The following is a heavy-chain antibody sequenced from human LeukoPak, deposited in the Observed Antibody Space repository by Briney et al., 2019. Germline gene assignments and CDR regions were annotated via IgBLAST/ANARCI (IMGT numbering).Heavy chain of an antibody. Sequence: SETLSLTCTVPGGSISSGGYYWSWIRQHPGKGLEWIGYIYYSGSTYYNPSLKSRVTISVDTSKNQFSLKLSSVTAADTAVYYCAGDNNDYGDYRWFDPWGQGTLVTVSS. J-gene: IGHJ5*02. V-gene: IGHV4-31*03. CDR2: IYYSGST. CDR1: GGSISSGGYY. D-gene: IGHD4-17*01. CDR3: AGDNNDYGDYRWFDP.